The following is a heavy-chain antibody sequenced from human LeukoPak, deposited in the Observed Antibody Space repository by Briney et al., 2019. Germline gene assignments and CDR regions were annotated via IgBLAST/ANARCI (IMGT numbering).Heavy chain of an antibody. CDR3: AREAPHYCSGGSCYPNFDY. J-gene: IGHJ4*02. D-gene: IGHD2-15*01. Sequence: SQNLSLTCTVSGGSISSGGYYWSWIRQHPGKGLEWIGYIYYSGSTYYDPSLKSRVTISVDTSKNQFSLKLSSVTAADTAVYYCAREAPHYCSGGSCYPNFDYWGQGTLVTVSS. CDR1: GGSISSGGYY. V-gene: IGHV4-31*03. CDR2: IYYSGST.